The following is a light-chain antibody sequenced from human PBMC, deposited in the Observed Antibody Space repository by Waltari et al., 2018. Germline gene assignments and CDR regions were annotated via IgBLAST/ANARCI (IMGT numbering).Light chain of an antibody. CDR2: STN. V-gene: IGLV1-44*01. CDR1: NSNVGKNI. J-gene: IGLJ2*01. CDR3: EAWDDSLSVVV. Sequence: QSVLIQPPSASGTPGQRVTISCSGSNSNVGKNIVNWYQHLPGTAPKLLIHSTNQRPPGLRVRFTDSKAGTSASLAISGVQSEDGADYFGEAWDDSLSVVVVGGGTKLTVL.